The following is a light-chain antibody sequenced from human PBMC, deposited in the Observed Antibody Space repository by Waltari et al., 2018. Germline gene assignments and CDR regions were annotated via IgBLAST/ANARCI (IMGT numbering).Light chain of an antibody. CDR1: SVGDHNF. V-gene: IGLV2-11*01. CDR2: DIR. CDR3: CSYAGSHTNLI. Sequence: QSALTQPRSVSGSPGQSVTISCPAPSVGDHNFVSWYQPHPGQVPKLLIDDIRKWPSGVPNRFPGSKSGNPASLTISGLQADDEADYYCCSYAGSHTNLIFGGGTRLTVL. J-gene: IGLJ2*01.